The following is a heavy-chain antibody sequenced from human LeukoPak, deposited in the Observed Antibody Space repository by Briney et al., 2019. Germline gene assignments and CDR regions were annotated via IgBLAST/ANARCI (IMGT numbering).Heavy chain of an antibody. CDR3: ARLNLEYLYSSGPNDY. CDR1: GGSFTYYY. V-gene: IGHV4-34*01. J-gene: IGHJ4*02. CDR2: IDHAGTA. Sequence: SETLSLTCALYGGSFTYYYWAWIRQPPGKGLEWIGEIDHAGTADYNPSLKSRVTISVDTSKNQFSLKLNSMTPADTAVYYCARLNLEYLYSSGPNDYWGQGTLVTVSS. D-gene: IGHD3-10*01.